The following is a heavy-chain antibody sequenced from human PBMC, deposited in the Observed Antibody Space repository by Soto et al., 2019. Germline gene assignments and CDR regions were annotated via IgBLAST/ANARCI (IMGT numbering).Heavy chain of an antibody. CDR2: ISPYNDYT. CDR1: GYTFIRYG. J-gene: IGHJ6*02. CDR3: ARGGYYDNSWGKLSHYGLDV. V-gene: IGHV1-18*01. D-gene: IGHD3-16*01. Sequence: QVQLAQSANEVKKPGASVRVSCKAAGYTFIRYGIALVRQAPGQGLEWMGWISPYNDYTVYAQKFQGRVSMTADTSPRTVYMNLRGLKSDDTAVYYCARGGYYDNSWGKLSHYGLDVWGQGTSVSVSS.